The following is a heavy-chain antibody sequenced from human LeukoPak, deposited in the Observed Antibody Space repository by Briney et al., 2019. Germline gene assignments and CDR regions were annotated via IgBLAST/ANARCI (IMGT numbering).Heavy chain of an antibody. D-gene: IGHD3-22*01. CDR3: ARDQRYYDSSGYLYYYYYYMDV. Sequence: PGGSLRLSCAASGLSFSSYGMHWVRQAPGKGLEWVAFIRYDGSNKYYADSVKGRFTISRDNSKNTLYLQMNSLRAEGTAVYYCARDQRYYDSSGYLYYYYYYMDVWGKGTTVTVSS. CDR2: IRYDGSNK. J-gene: IGHJ6*03. V-gene: IGHV3-30*02. CDR1: GLSFSSYG.